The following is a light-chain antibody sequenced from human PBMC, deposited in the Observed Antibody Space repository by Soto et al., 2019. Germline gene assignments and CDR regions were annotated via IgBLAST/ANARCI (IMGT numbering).Light chain of an antibody. CDR3: SSYTSSSTLV. CDR2: DVS. V-gene: IGLV2-14*01. CDR1: SSDVGGYNY. Sequence: ALTQPASVSGAPGQSITISCTGTSSDVGGYNYVSWYQQHPGKAPKLMIYDVSNRPSGVSNRFSGSKSGNTASLTISGLQAEDEADYYCSSYTSSSTLVFGTGTKVTVL. J-gene: IGLJ1*01.